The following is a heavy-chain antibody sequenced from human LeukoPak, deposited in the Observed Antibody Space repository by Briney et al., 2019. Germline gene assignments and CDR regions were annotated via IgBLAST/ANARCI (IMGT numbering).Heavy chain of an antibody. Sequence: SQTLSLTCAISGDSVSINSAAWNWIRQSPSRGLEWLGRTYRRSKWYNDYAGSVKSRITINPDTSKNHVSLQLNSVTPEDTTVYYCAIVRDGLRAFDIWGQGTMVTVSS. CDR1: GDSVSINSAA. CDR2: TYRRSKWYN. V-gene: IGHV6-1*01. CDR3: AIVRDGLRAFDI. D-gene: IGHD5-24*01. J-gene: IGHJ3*02.